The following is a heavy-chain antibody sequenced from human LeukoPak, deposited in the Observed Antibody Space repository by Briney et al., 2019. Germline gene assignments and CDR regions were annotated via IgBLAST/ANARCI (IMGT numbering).Heavy chain of an antibody. Sequence: ASVKVSCKASGYTFTSYGISWVRQAPGQGLEWMGWISAYNGNTNYAQKLQGRVTMTTDTSTSTAYMELRSLRSDGTAVYYCARSLSSPTHYYYYMDVWGKGTTVTVSS. CDR1: GYTFTSYG. CDR3: ARSLSSPTHYYYYMDV. D-gene: IGHD6-6*01. V-gene: IGHV1-18*01. CDR2: ISAYNGNT. J-gene: IGHJ6*03.